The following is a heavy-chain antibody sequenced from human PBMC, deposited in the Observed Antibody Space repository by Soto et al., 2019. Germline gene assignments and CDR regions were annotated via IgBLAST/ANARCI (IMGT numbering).Heavy chain of an antibody. J-gene: IGHJ4*02. CDR3: ARDLSGITGTPLEGY. V-gene: IGHV1-46*03. CDR2: INPSGGST. D-gene: IGHD1-20*01. Sequence: QVQLVQSGAEVKKPGASVKVSCKASGYTFTSYYMHWVRQAPGQGLEWMGIINPSGGSTSHAQKFQVRVTMPGDTSTSTFYMELSSLRSEDTAVYYCARDLSGITGTPLEGYWGQGTLVTVSS. CDR1: GYTFTSYY.